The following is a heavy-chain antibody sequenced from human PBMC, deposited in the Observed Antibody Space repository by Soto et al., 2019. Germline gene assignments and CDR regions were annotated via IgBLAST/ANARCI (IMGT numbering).Heavy chain of an antibody. D-gene: IGHD1-1*01. J-gene: IGHJ4*02. Sequence: QVQLVQSGAEVKKPGSSVRVSCKASGDSFSKYTVNWVRQAPRQGLEWVGGVIPRFGTTNFAPTLQGRVTITADQSINPVYMERSSLRSEDTPLYYCARGRGLYNSGRSQLDSWGQGTLVTVSS. V-gene: IGHV1-69*01. CDR1: GDSFSKYT. CDR3: ARGRGLYNSGRSQLDS. CDR2: VIPRFGTT.